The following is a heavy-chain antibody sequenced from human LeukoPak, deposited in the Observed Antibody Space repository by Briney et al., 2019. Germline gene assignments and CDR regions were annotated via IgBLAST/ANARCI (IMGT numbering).Heavy chain of an antibody. J-gene: IGHJ3*02. V-gene: IGHV3-66*01. CDR3: ARESRDGYNLDAFDI. D-gene: IGHD5-24*01. Sequence: GGSLRLSCAASGFTVSSNYMSWVRQAPGKGLEWVSVIYSGGSTYYADSVKGRFTISRDNSKNTLYLQMNSLRAEDTAVYYCARESRDGYNLDAFDIWGQGTMVTVSS. CDR1: GFTVSSNY. CDR2: IYSGGST.